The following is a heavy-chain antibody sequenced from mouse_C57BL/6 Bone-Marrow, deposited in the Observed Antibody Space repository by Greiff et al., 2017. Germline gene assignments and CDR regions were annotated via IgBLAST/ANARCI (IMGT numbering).Heavy chain of an antibody. CDR1: GYAFSSSW. CDR3: ARERTDWDEFAY. J-gene: IGHJ3*01. D-gene: IGHD4-1*01. CDR2: IYPGDGDT. V-gene: IGHV1-82*01. Sequence: VKLQESGPELVKPGASVKISCKASGYAFSSSWMDWVKQRPGQGLEWIGRIYPGDGDTNYNGKFKGKATLTADKSSSTAYMQLSSLTSEDSAVYFCARERTDWDEFAYWGQGTLVTVSA.